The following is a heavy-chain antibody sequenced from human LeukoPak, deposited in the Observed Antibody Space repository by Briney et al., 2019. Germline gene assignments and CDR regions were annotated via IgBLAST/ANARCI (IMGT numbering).Heavy chain of an antibody. V-gene: IGHV3-7*03. D-gene: IGHD6-19*01. CDR3: VRNLAVAGTCFDS. J-gene: IGHJ4*02. CDR2: IEQDGSDR. CDR1: GFTFRNYW. Sequence: PGGSLRLSCAASGFTFRNYWMSWVRQAPGTGLEWVANIEQDGSDRNYVTSVRGRFTISRDNAESSLYLQMNSLRAEDTAVYYCVRNLAVAGTCFDSWGQGTLVTVSS.